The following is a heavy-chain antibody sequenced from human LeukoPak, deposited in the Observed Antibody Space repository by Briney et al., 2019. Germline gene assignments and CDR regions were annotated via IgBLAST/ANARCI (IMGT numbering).Heavy chain of an antibody. Sequence: QSGGSLRLSCAASGFTFSSYAMSWVRQAPGKGLEWVSAISGSGGSTYYADSVKGRFTISRDNSKNTLYLQMNSLRAEDTAVYYCATAAEFSAPLEGDGGYYYDGSGYEYYWGQGTLVTVSS. D-gene: IGHD3-22*01. CDR3: ATAAEFSAPLEGDGGYYYDGSGYEYY. V-gene: IGHV3-23*01. J-gene: IGHJ4*02. CDR1: GFTFSSYA. CDR2: ISGSGGST.